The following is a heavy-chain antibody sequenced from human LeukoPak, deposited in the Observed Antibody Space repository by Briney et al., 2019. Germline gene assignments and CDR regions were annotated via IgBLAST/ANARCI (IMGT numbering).Heavy chain of an antibody. D-gene: IGHD3-3*01. J-gene: IGHJ6*02. CDR3: ATAIRFLEWLFPVGMDV. CDR2: ISGSGGST. Sequence: GGSLRLSCAASGFTFSSYAMSWVRQAPGKGLEWVSAISGSGGSTYYADSVKGRFTISRDNSKNTLYLQLNSLRAEDTAVYYCATAIRFLEWLFPVGMDVWGQGTTVTVSS. V-gene: IGHV3-23*01. CDR1: GFTFSSYA.